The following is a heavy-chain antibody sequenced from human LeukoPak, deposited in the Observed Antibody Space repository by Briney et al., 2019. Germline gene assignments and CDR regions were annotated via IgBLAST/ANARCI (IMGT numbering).Heavy chain of an antibody. CDR3: AKDPYFY. CDR2: VIGSGGST. D-gene: IGHD2/OR15-2a*01. CDR1: GFTFSSYA. J-gene: IGHJ4*02. Sequence: PGGSLRLSCAASGFTFSSYAMSWVRQAPGKGLEWVSTVIGSGGSTFYADSVKGRFTISRDNTKNTLYLQMNSLRAEDTAVYYCAKDPYFYWGQGTLVTVSS. V-gene: IGHV3-23*01.